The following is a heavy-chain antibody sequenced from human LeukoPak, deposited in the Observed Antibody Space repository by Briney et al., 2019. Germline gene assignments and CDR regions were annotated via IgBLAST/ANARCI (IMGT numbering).Heavy chain of an antibody. J-gene: IGHJ4*02. CDR1: YA. Sequence: YAXXXVRQAPGKGLEWVAVISYDGSNKYYADSVKGRFTISRDNSKNTLYLQMNSLRAEDTAVYYCARSWMRFGELTPNYWGQGTLVTVSS. CDR2: ISYDGSNK. V-gene: IGHV3-30*04. CDR3: ARSWMRFGELTPNY. D-gene: IGHD3-10*01.